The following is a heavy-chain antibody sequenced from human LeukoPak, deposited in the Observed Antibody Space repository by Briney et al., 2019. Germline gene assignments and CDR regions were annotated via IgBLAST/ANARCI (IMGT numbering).Heavy chain of an antibody. D-gene: IGHD3-10*01. V-gene: IGHV3-23*01. CDR1: GFIFSNYA. J-gene: IGHJ6*02. CDR2: ISGSGGST. CDR3: AKALGKDYYGSGSYSILYGMDV. Sequence: SGGSLRLSCAASGFIFSNYAMSWVRQAPGKGLEWVSAISGSGGSTYYADSVKGRFTISRDNSKNTLYLQMNSLRAEDTAVYYCAKALGKDYYGSGSYSILYGMDVWGQGTTVTVSS.